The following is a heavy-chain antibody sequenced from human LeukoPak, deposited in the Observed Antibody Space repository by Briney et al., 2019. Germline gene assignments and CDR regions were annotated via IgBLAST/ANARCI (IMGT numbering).Heavy chain of an antibody. D-gene: IGHD5-18*01. CDR3: ARGVHNYGNFDF. Sequence: ASVKVSCKASGYIFTGYHINWVRQAPGQGLEWMGWINPDSGGTKSAQKFQGRVTMTRDTSTSTVYMELRSLRSEDTAVYSCARGVHNYGNFDFWGQGTLVTVSS. V-gene: IGHV1-2*02. CDR1: GYIFTGYH. J-gene: IGHJ4*02. CDR2: INPDSGGT.